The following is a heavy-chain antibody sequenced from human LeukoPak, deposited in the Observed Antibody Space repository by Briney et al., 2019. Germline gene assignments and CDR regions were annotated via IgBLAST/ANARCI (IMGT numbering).Heavy chain of an antibody. V-gene: IGHV3-15*01. J-gene: IGHJ3*02. CDR2: FKSKTDGGTT. CDR3: TGYDYLVNSRGFAI. D-gene: IGHD4-23*01. Sequence: GGSLRLSCAASGFTFSNAWMNWVRQAPGKGLEWVARFKSKTDGGTTDYAAPVKGRFTISRDDSNNTLYLQMNSLKTEDTAVYYCTGYDYLVNSRGFAIWGQGTMVTVSS. CDR1: GFTFSNAW.